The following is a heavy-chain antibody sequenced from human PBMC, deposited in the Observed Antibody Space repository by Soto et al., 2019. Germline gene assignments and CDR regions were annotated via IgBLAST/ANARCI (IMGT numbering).Heavy chain of an antibody. CDR3: ARILSIAARDTYYYGMDV. CDR1: GFSLSTSGMC. V-gene: IGHV2-70*01. D-gene: IGHD6-6*01. CDR2: IDWDDDK. Sequence: SGPTLVNPTQTLTLTCTFSGFSLSTSGMCVSWIRQPPGKALEWLALIDWDDDKYYSTSLKTRLTISKDTSKNQVVLTMTNMDPVDTATYYCARILSIAARDTYYYGMDVWGQGTTVTLSS. J-gene: IGHJ6*02.